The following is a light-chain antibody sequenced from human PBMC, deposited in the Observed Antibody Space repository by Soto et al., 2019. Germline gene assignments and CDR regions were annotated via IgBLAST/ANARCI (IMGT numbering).Light chain of an antibody. V-gene: IGKV3-15*01. CDR2: GAS. CDR3: QQYNRWPLWT. Sequence: EIVMSQSLATLSVSPGERATLSCRASQSVSSNLAWYQQKPGQAPRLLIYGASTRATGIPARFSGSGSGTEFTLTISSLQSEDSAVYYCQQYNRWPLWTFGQGSKVDIK. CDR1: QSVSSN. J-gene: IGKJ1*01.